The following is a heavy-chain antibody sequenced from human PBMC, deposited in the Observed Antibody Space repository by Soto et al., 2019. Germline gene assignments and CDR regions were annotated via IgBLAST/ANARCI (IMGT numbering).Heavy chain of an antibody. D-gene: IGHD6-19*01. CDR1: GFTFSSYS. Sequence: EVQLVESGGGLVQPGGSLRLSCAASGFTFSSYSMNWVRQAPGKGLEWVSYISSSSSTIYYADSVKGRFTISRDNAKNSLYLQMNSLRAEDTAVYYCARGLTQRYSSGRIFDYWGQGTLVTVSS. V-gene: IGHV3-48*01. CDR3: ARGLTQRYSSGRIFDY. J-gene: IGHJ4*02. CDR2: ISSSSSTI.